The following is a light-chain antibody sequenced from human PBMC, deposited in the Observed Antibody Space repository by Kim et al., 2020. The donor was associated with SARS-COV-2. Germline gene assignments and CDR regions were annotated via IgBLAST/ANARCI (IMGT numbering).Light chain of an antibody. CDR1: QSVLYSSNNKNY. CDR3: QQYYRTPWT. CDR2: WAS. V-gene: IGKV4-1*01. Sequence: DIVMTQSPDSLAVFLGERATINCTSSQSVLYSSNNKNYLAWYQQKPGQPPKLLIYWASTRESGVPDRFSGSMSGTDFTLTISSLQAEDVAVYYCQQYYRTPWTFRQGTKVDIK. J-gene: IGKJ1*01.